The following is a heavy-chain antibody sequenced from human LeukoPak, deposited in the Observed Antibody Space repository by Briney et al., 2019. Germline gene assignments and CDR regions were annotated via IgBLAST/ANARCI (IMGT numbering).Heavy chain of an antibody. D-gene: IGHD6-13*01. CDR1: GYTFTGYY. Sequence: ASVKVSCKASGYTFTGYYMHWVRQAPGQGLEWMGWINPNSGGTNYAQKFQGRVTMTRDMSTSTVYMELSSLTSEDTAVYYCARVQSSSFYYMDVWGKGTTVTVSS. CDR2: INPNSGGT. J-gene: IGHJ6*03. CDR3: ARVQSSSFYYMDV. V-gene: IGHV1-2*02.